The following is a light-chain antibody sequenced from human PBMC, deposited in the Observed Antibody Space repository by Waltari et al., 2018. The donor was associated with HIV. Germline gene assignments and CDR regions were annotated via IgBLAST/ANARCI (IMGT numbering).Light chain of an antibody. CDR2: SNK. CDR3: SSYAGSNNFGV. CDR1: SSNIGSKF. V-gene: IGLV1-44*01. Sequence: QSVLTQPPSASGTPGQTVTIACSGSSSNIGSKFVYSYQHLPGTAPKLLIYSNKQPPSGVPDRFSGSKSGNTASLTVSGLQAEDEADYYCSSYAGSNNFGVFGTATKVTVL. J-gene: IGLJ1*01.